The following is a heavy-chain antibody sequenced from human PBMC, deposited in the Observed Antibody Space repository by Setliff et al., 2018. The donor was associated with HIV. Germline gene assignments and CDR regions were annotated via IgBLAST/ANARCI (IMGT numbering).Heavy chain of an antibody. CDR1: GDSLNTYY. J-gene: IGHJ6*03. CDR3: ARGPRPVDVDYYYMDV. V-gene: IGHV4-4*07. CDR2: IYASGST. Sequence: SETLSLTCNVSGDSLNTYYWSWIRQSGGKGLEWIGRIYASGSTYYNPSLKSRVTISVDTSKNQFSLKLTSVTAADTAVYYCARGPRPVDVDYYYMDVWGKGTTVTVSS.